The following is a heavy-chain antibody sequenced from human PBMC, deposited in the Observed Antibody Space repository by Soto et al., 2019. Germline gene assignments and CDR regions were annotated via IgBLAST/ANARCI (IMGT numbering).Heavy chain of an antibody. Sequence: SETLSLTCTVSGGSISSSSYYWGWIRQPPGKGLEWIGSIYYSGSTYYNPSLKSRVTISVDTSKNQFSLKLSSVTAADTAVYYCARHLPGDIGCSGGSCYHTTHDAFDIWGQGTMVTVSS. CDR1: GGSISSSSYY. CDR3: ARHLPGDIGCSGGSCYHTTHDAFDI. D-gene: IGHD2-15*01. V-gene: IGHV4-39*01. CDR2: IYYSGST. J-gene: IGHJ3*02.